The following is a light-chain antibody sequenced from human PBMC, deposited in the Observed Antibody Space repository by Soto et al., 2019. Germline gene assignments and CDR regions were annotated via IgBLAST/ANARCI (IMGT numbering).Light chain of an antibody. CDR1: QGISSN. CDR2: AAS. V-gene: IGKV1-9*01. Sequence: DIQLTQSPSFLSASVGDRVTSTCRASQGISSNLAWYQQKPGKAPKLLIYAASTLQSGVPSRFSGSGSGTEFTLTISSLQPEDFATYYCQQFNSYPITFGQGTRLEIK. CDR3: QQFNSYPIT. J-gene: IGKJ5*01.